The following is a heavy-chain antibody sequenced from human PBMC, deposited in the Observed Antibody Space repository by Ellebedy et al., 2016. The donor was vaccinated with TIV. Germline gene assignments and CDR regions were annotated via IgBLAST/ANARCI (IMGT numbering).Heavy chain of an antibody. Sequence: ASVKVSCKASGYTFTSYAMHWVRQAPGQRLEWMGWINAGNGNTKYSQKFQGRVTITRDTSASTAYMELSSLRSEDTAVYYCARDIAAYYYDSSGYNLGESGDYWGQGTLVTVSS. V-gene: IGHV1-3*01. J-gene: IGHJ4*02. CDR1: GYTFTSYA. D-gene: IGHD3-22*01. CDR3: ARDIAAYYYDSSGYNLGESGDY. CDR2: INAGNGNT.